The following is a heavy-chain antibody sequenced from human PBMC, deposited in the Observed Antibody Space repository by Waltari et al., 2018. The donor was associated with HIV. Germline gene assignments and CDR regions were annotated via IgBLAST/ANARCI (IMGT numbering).Heavy chain of an antibody. CDR2: VNHSGST. V-gene: IGHV4-34*01. CDR3: ARMPILGYGSYAFDS. J-gene: IGHJ4*02. Sequence: QVQLKQWGAGVLKPSETLSLTCAGYSESFSGNDWSWIRQPPGKGLEWIGEVNHSGSTNYNPSLKSRVTISIDTSKKQFSLRLTSVTAADTALYYCARMPILGYGSYAFDSWGQGTLVTVSS. CDR1: SESFSGND. D-gene: IGHD6-13*01.